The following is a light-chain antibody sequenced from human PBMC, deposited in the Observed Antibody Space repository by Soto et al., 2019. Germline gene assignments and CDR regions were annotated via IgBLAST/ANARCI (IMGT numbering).Light chain of an antibody. J-gene: IGLJ1*01. CDR1: SSDVGAYNF. Sequence: QSLLTQPASVSGSPGQSITISCPGTSSDVGAYNFVSWYRQHPGKAPKLIIYNVSDRPSGVSNRFSGSKSANTASLTISGLQAEDEADYYCTSSTSRGTYVFGTGTKVTVL. CDR3: TSSTSRGTYV. V-gene: IGLV2-14*03. CDR2: NVS.